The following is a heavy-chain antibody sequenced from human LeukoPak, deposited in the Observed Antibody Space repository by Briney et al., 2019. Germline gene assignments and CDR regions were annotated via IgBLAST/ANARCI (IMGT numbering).Heavy chain of an antibody. V-gene: IGHV4-34*01. D-gene: IGHD6-13*01. J-gene: IGHJ4*01. CDR1: GGTFSGYY. CDR3: ARLNGTGAASLDY. CDR2: INHSGST. Sequence: PSETLSLTCAVYGGTFSGYYWSWIRQPPGKGLEWIGDINHSGSTNYYPSLKSRVSISVVTSKIQFSRKLSSVTAADTAVYYCARLNGTGAASLDYWGQGTLVTVSS.